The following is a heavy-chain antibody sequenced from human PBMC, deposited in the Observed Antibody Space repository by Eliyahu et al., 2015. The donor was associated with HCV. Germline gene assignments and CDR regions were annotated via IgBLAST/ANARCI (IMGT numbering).Heavy chain of an antibody. V-gene: IGHV4-34*01. Sequence: QVQLQQWGAGLLKPSETLSLTCAVYGGSFSGYYWSWIRQPPGKGLEWIGEIDHVGSTNYNPSLKSRVTISVDTSKNQFSLKLRSVTAADTAVYSCARRPRITSSPRKYNWFDPWGQGTLVTVSS. J-gene: IGHJ5*02. D-gene: IGHD2-2*01. CDR1: GGSFSGYY. CDR3: ARRPRITSSPRKYNWFDP. CDR2: IDHVGST.